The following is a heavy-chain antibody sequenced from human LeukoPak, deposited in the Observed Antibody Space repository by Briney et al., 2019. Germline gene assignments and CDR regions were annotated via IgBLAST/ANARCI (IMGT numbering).Heavy chain of an antibody. CDR3: ARHAVPNRWELPDY. Sequence: SETLSLTCTVSGGSISSSSYYWGWIRQPPGKGLEWIGSIYYSGSTYYNPSLKSRVTISVDTSKNQFSLKLSSVTAADTAVYYCARHAVPNRWELPDYWGQGTLVTVSS. D-gene: IGHD1-26*01. V-gene: IGHV4-39*01. J-gene: IGHJ4*02. CDR2: IYYSGST. CDR1: GGSISSSSYY.